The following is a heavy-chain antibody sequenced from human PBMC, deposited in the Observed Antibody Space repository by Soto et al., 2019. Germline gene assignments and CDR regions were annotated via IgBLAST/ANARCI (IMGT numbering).Heavy chain of an antibody. CDR1: GGSISYGGYY. CDR2: IFHSGSI. CDR3: ARGGAEDNYCVP. Sequence: QVQLQESGPGLVKPSQTLSLTCTVSGGSISYGGYYWSWIRQHPGKSLEWIGHIFHSGSIHLNPSLTARVTRAADSSTSQLSPNLRSVIAAATAVYFCARGGAEDNYCVPWGQGTLVTVSS. V-gene: IGHV4-31*03. J-gene: IGHJ5*02.